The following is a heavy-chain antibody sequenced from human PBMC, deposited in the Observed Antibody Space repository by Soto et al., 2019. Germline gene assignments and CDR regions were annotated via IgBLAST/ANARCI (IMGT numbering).Heavy chain of an antibody. CDR3: ARAVSTHFDF. D-gene: IGHD6-13*01. V-gene: IGHV4-31*03. Sequence: QVQLQESGPGLVKPSQTLSLTCTVSGGSISSGGYYWSWIRQHPGKGLEWIGSIYYSGSTFSNPSLESRLAFSVDTSENQFSLKVNSVTAADTAVYYCARAVSTHFDFWGQGTLVTVSS. J-gene: IGHJ4*02. CDR2: IYYSGST. CDR1: GGSISSGGYY.